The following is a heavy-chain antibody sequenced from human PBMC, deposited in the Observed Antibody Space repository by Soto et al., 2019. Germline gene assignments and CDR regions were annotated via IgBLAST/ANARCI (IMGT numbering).Heavy chain of an antibody. V-gene: IGHV4-31*03. J-gene: IGHJ4*02. CDR3: AITPYYYDSSGQYYFDY. CDR2: IYHSGST. D-gene: IGHD3-22*01. Sequence: SETLSLTCTVSGGSISSGGYYWSWIRQHPGKGLEWIGYIYHSGSTYYNPSLKSRVTISVDTSKNQFSLKLSSVTAADTAVYYCAITPYYYDSSGQYYFDYWGQGTLVTVSS. CDR1: GGSISSGGYY.